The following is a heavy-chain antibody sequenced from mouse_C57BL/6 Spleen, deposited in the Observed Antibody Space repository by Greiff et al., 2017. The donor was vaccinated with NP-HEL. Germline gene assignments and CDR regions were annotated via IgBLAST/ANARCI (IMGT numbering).Heavy chain of an antibody. D-gene: IGHD3-3*01. CDR1: GFNIKNTY. J-gene: IGHJ2*01. V-gene: IGHV14-3*01. CDR3: ASDDPGLGTLGY. CDR2: IDPANGNT. Sequence: EVQLQQSVAELVRPGASVKLSCTASGFNIKNTYMHWVKQRPEQGLEWIGRIDPANGNTKYAPKFQGKAPITADKSSNTAYLHLSSLTSEDTAIYYCASDDPGLGTLGYWGQGTTLTVSS.